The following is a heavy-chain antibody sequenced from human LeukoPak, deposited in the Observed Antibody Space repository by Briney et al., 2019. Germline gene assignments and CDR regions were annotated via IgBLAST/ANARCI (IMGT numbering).Heavy chain of an antibody. CDR2: INHSGYT. J-gene: IGHJ4*02. Sequence: SETLSLTCAVSGVPFSNYYWSWVRQSPTKGLEWIGEINHSGYTNYNPSLKSRVTISIDTSKNQFSLMVTSMTAADTGVYYCTRAVAGHPDCGQGTLVTVSS. CDR1: GVPFSNYY. CDR3: TRAVAGHPD. D-gene: IGHD6-19*01. V-gene: IGHV4-34*01.